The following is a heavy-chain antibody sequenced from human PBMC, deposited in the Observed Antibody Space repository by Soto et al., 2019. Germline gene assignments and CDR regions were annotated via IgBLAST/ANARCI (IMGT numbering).Heavy chain of an antibody. CDR2: IYYSGSA. CDR3: ARDSVVVPGSRGMDV. D-gene: IGHD2-2*01. CDR1: GGSISSGGYY. Sequence: SETLSLTCTVSGGSISSGGYYWSWIRQHPGKGLEWIGYIYYSGSAYYNPSLKSRVTISVDTSKNQFSLKLSSVTAADTAVYYCARDSVVVPGSRGMDVWGQGTTVTVSS. J-gene: IGHJ6*02. V-gene: IGHV4-31*03.